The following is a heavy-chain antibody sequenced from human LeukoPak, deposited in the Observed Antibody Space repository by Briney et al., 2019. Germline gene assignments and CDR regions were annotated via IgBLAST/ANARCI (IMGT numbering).Heavy chain of an antibody. CDR1: GYTFTGYY. CDR3: ARDSDYGGNLGY. CDR2: INPNSGGT. V-gene: IGHV1-2*02. J-gene: IGHJ4*02. Sequence: ASVKVSCKASGYTFTGYYMHWVRQAPGQGLEWMGWINPNSGGTNYAQKFQGRVTMTRDTSISTAYMELSRLRSDDTAVYYCARDSDYGGNLGYWGQGTLVTVSS. D-gene: IGHD4-23*01.